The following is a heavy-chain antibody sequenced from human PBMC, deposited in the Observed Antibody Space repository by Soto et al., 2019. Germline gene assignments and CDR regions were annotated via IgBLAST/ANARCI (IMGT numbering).Heavy chain of an antibody. CDR3: ARWMGYSSTYYVSDY. V-gene: IGHV1-18*01. J-gene: IGHJ4*02. D-gene: IGHD6-13*01. CDR2: ISAYNGNT. CDR1: GYAFTSYG. Sequence: QVQLVQSGAEVKKTGASVKVSCKASGYAFTSYGITWVRQAPGQGIEWMGWISAYNGNTNYAQKFQGRVTMTTDTSTSTADMELRSLRSDDTAVYYCARWMGYSSTYYVSDYWGQGTLVTGSS.